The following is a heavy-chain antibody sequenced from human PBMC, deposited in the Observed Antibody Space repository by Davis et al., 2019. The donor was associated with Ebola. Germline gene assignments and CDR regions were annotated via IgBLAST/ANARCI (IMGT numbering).Heavy chain of an antibody. D-gene: IGHD3-10*01. CDR1: GYTFTSYA. CDR3: ARGRPYGSGSYYSGFLFDY. V-gene: IGHV1-3*01. J-gene: IGHJ4*02. Sequence: ASVKVSCKASGYTFTSYAMHWVRQAPGQRLEWMGWINAGNGNTKYSQKFQGRVTITRDTSASTAYMELSSLRSEDTAVYYCARGRPYGSGSYYSGFLFDYWGQGTLVTVSS. CDR2: INAGNGNT.